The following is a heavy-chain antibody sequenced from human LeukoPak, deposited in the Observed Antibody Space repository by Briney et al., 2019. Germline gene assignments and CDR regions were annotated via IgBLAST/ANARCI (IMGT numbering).Heavy chain of an antibody. CDR3: ARDSGDGSGTYYPYGMDV. J-gene: IGHJ6*02. D-gene: IGHD3-10*01. V-gene: IGHV3-21*01. CDR1: GFTFNSYN. Sequence: GGSLRHSCAASGFTFNSYNMNWVRQAPGKGLEWVASISRSSIHIYYADSVKGRFTISRDNAENSLSLQMNSLRAEDTAVYYCARDSGDGSGTYYPYGMDVWGQGTTVTVSS. CDR2: ISRSSIHI.